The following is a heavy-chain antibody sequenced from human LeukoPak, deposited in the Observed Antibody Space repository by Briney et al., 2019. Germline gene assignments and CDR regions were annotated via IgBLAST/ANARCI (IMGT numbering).Heavy chain of an antibody. D-gene: IGHD4-11*01. Sequence: PSETLSLTCAVYGGSFSGYYWSWIRQPPGKGLEWIGEINHSGSTNYNPSLKNRRTISVDTSKNQFSLKLSSVTAADTAVYYGARATVTGGVFDYWGQGTLVTVSS. J-gene: IGHJ4*02. CDR3: ARATVTGGVFDY. CDR1: GGSFSGYY. CDR2: INHSGST. V-gene: IGHV4-34*01.